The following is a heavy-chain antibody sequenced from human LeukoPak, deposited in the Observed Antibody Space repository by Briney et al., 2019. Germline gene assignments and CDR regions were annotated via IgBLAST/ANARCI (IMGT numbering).Heavy chain of an antibody. Sequence: PGGSLRLSCAASGFTFRKYWLHWVRQAPGKGLVWVSRINPDDGSTSYADSVKGRFTVSRDNAKSTLYLQMNSLKTEDTAVYYCAREGEVRLTSHCYGYWGQGTLVTVSS. D-gene: IGHD2-2*01. CDR2: INPDDGST. J-gene: IGHJ4*02. CDR1: GFTFRKYW. CDR3: AREGEVRLTSHCYGY. V-gene: IGHV3-74*01.